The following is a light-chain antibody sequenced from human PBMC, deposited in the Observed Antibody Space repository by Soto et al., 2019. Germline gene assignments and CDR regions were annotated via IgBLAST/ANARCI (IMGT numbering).Light chain of an antibody. CDR3: AAWDDSLSGSWV. J-gene: IGLJ1*01. V-gene: IGLV1-47*01. CDR1: SSNIGSNY. Sequence: QPVLTQPPSASGTPGQRVTISCSGSSSNIGSNYVYWYQQLPGTAPKLLIYRNNQRPSGVPDRFSGSKSGTSASLAISGLRSEDEADYYCAAWDDSLSGSWVFGTGTKLTGL. CDR2: RNN.